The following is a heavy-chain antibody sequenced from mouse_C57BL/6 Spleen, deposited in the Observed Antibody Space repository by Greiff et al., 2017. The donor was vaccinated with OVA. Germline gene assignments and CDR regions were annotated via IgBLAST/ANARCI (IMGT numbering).Heavy chain of an antibody. CDR1: GFTFSDYG. CDR3: ARRYYGSSYGMDY. J-gene: IGHJ4*01. D-gene: IGHD1-1*01. V-gene: IGHV5-17*01. Sequence: EVMLVESGGGLVKPGGSLKLSCAASGFTFSDYGMHWVRQAPEKGLEWVAYISSGSSTIYYADTVKGRFTISRDNAKNTLFLQMTSLRSEDTAMYYCARRYYGSSYGMDYWGQGTSVTVSS. CDR2: ISSGSSTI.